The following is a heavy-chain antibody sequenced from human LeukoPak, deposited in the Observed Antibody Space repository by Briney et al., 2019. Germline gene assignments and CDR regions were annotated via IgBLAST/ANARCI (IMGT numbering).Heavy chain of an antibody. CDR3: AAVAAAGPLGSDAFDI. D-gene: IGHD6-13*01. CDR2: IYRGGST. Sequence: PGGSLRLSCAASGFTVSSNYMSWVRQAPGKGLEWVSVIYRGGSTYYADSVKGRFTISRDNSKNTLYLQMNSLRAEDTAVYYCAAVAAAGPLGSDAFDIWGQGTMATVS. J-gene: IGHJ3*02. V-gene: IGHV3-53*01. CDR1: GFTVSSNY.